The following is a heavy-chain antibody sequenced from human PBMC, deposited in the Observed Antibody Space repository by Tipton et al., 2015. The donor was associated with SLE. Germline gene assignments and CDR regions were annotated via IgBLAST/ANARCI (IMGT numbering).Heavy chain of an antibody. D-gene: IGHD1-26*01. CDR1: GYTLSRCA. J-gene: IGHJ4*02. Sequence: QVQLVQSGSELKKPGASVTVSCKASGYTLSRCAMNWVRQAPGQGLEWMGWINTSTGKATYAQGFSGRFVFSLDTPANTAYLQISSLEADDSAIYYCATVGDTGLQRSDSWGQGTLVTVSS. CDR3: ATVGDTGLQRSDS. CDR2: INTSTGKA. V-gene: IGHV7-4-1*02.